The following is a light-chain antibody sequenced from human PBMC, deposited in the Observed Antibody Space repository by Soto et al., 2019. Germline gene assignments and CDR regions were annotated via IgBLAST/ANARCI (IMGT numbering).Light chain of an antibody. V-gene: IGKV1-5*01. J-gene: IGKJ1*01. Sequence: IRVTQSPATLSVSVGDRVTIPCGASQSVSDWLAWYQQKPGTAPNTLIYDASRLESAVPSRFSGSGSQPEFTLTISSPHPDDFATYCCHQYNRYTWTFGQGTKVDI. CDR2: DAS. CDR3: HQYNRYTWT. CDR1: QSVSDW.